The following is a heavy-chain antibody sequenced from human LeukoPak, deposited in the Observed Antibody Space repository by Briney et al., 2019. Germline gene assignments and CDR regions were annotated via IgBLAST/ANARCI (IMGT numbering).Heavy chain of an antibody. Sequence: GGSLRLSCAASGFTFSNYWMSLVRRAPGKGQEWVANIKQDGSETYSVDSVRGRFTISRDNAKNSLYLQMNSLRAEDTAVYYCARDFWGAYRVDYFDCWGQGNLVTVSS. CDR1: GFTFSNYW. CDR3: ARDFWGAYRVDYFDC. J-gene: IGHJ4*02. D-gene: IGHD3-3*01. CDR2: IKQDGSET. V-gene: IGHV3-7*01.